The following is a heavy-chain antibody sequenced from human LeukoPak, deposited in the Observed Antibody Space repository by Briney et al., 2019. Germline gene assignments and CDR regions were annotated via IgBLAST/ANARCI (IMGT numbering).Heavy chain of an antibody. CDR1: GYTFASYL. J-gene: IGHJ5*02. CDR3: ARAVDYCDNSGYYYPIDL. CDR2: VSPYNGAT. V-gene: IGHV1-18*01. D-gene: IGHD3-22*01. Sequence: VASVKVSCKASGYTFASYLTTRVRQAPGQGLEWVGWVSPYNGATNYAQRFRGRVTLTTGTSTTTADMDPTNLRLDDTAIYYCARAVDYCDNSGYYYPIDLWGQGTLVTVSS.